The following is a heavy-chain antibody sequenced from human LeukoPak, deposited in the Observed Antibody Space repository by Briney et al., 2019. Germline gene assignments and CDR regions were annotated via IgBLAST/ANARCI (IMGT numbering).Heavy chain of an antibody. Sequence: PSETLSLTCTVSGGSISSYYWSWIRQPAGKGLEWIGRIYTSGSTNYNPSLKSRVTMSVDTSKNQFSLKLSSVTAADTAVYYCAREGQQLAYYYYMDVWGKGTTVTVSS. J-gene: IGHJ6*03. CDR3: AREGQQLAYYYYMDV. D-gene: IGHD6-13*01. V-gene: IGHV4-4*07. CDR2: IYTSGST. CDR1: GGSISSYY.